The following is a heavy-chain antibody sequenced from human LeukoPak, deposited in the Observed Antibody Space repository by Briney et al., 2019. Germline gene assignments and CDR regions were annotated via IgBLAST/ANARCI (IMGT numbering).Heavy chain of an antibody. J-gene: IGHJ5*02. V-gene: IGHV4-39*07. CDR1: GGSISSSSHY. D-gene: IGHD3-10*01. Sequence: PSETLSLTCTVSGGSISSSSHYWGWIRQPPGKGLEWIGSMYYRGSTYHNPSLKRRVTISVDTSKNQFSLKLSSVTAADTAVYYCASSYLGSPLLWFGESEGWFDPWGQGTLVTVSS. CDR3: ASSYLGSPLLWFGESEGWFDP. CDR2: MYYRGST.